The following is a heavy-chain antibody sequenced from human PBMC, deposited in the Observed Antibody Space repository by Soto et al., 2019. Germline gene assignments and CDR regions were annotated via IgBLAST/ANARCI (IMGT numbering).Heavy chain of an antibody. V-gene: IGHV3-23*01. J-gene: IGHJ4*02. CDR2: ISAISA. D-gene: IGHD2-15*01. Sequence: GGSLRLSCAASGFTFSRFAMTWVRQAPGKGLEWISTISAISANYADSVRGRFTVSRDTSKNTSYLQMNTLRAEDTAIYYCTKGDWCDHWGQGTLVTVSS. CDR3: TKGDWCDH. CDR1: GFTFSRFA.